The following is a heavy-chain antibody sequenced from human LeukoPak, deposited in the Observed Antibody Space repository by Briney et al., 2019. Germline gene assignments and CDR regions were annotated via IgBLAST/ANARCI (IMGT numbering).Heavy chain of an antibody. CDR1: GFTFSSYA. V-gene: IGHV3-23*01. Sequence: GGSLRLSCAASGFTFSSYAMSWVRQAPGKGLEWVSAISGSGGSTYYADSVKGRFTISRDNAKNSLYLQMNSLRAEDTAVYYCARLTWGSYPNTADYWGQGTLVIVSS. CDR3: ARLTWGSYPNTADY. CDR2: ISGSGGST. J-gene: IGHJ4*02. D-gene: IGHD3-16*01.